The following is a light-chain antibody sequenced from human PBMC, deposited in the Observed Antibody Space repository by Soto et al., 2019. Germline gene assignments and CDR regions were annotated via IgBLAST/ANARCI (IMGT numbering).Light chain of an antibody. V-gene: IGKV1-39*01. CDR1: QSISSY. J-gene: IGKJ5*01. Sequence: DIQMTQSPSSLSASVGDRVTITCRASQSISSYLNWYQQKPGKAPKLLIYAASSLQSGVPSRFSGSGSGTDFTLTISSLQPEDFSTYYCQQGSTTPITFGLGTRLDTK. CDR2: AAS. CDR3: QQGSTTPIT.